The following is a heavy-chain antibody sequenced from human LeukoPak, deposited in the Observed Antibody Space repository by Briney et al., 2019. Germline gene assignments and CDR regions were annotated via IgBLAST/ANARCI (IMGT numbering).Heavy chain of an antibody. D-gene: IGHD2-15*01. Sequence: GRSLRLSCAASGFTFSSYAMHWVRQAPGQGLEWIGWINPNSGGTKYAQMFQGRVTMTRHTSISTAYMELSSLRSDDTAVYYCARDNRYCIGGYCSNWFDPWGQGTLVTVSS. V-gene: IGHV1-2*02. J-gene: IGHJ5*02. CDR3: ARDNRYCIGGYCSNWFDP. CDR2: INPNSGGT. CDR1: GFTFSSYA.